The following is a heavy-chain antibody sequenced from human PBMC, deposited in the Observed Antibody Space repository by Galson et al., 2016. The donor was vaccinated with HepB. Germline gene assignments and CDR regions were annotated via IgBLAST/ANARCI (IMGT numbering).Heavy chain of an antibody. Sequence: SLRLSCAASGLTFSSYAMSWVRQTPGKGLEWVSAISGNGGSIYNADSVKGRFTISRDNSKNMLYLQMNSLRAEDTAVYYCAVARFLEWFTFDSWGQRTLVTASS. CDR2: ISGNGGSI. V-gene: IGHV3-23*01. D-gene: IGHD3-3*01. J-gene: IGHJ4*02. CDR3: AVARFLEWFTFDS. CDR1: GLTFSSYA.